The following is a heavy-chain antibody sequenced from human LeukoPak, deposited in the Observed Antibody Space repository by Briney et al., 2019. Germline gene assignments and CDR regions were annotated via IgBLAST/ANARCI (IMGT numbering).Heavy chain of an antibody. CDR2: IIPIFGTA. CDR3: ASGGLRYFDALYYFDY. D-gene: IGHD3-9*01. J-gene: IGHJ4*02. Sequence: ASVKVSCKASGGTFGSYAISWVRQAPGQGLEWMGGIIPIFGTANYAQKFQGRVTITADKSTSTAYMELSSLRSEDTAVYYCASGGLRYFDALYYFDYWGQGTLVTVSS. CDR1: GGTFGSYA. V-gene: IGHV1-69*06.